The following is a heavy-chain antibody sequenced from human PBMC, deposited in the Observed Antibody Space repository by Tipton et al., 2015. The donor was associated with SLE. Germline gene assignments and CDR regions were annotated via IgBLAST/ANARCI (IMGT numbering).Heavy chain of an antibody. Sequence: SLRLSCAASGFTFSSYAMYWVRQAPGKGLEWVSLIYSGVTTSYADSVKGRSTISRDNSKKTLYLQLNRLRAEDTAAYYCAKVGDYYDSSGYSQTDAFDIWGQGTMVTVSS. CDR2: IYSGVTT. D-gene: IGHD3-22*01. J-gene: IGHJ3*02. CDR3: AKVGDYYDSSGYSQTDAFDI. CDR1: GFTFSSYA. V-gene: IGHV3-23*03.